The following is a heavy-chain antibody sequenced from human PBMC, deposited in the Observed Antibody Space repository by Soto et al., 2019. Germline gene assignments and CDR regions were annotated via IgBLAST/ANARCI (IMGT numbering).Heavy chain of an antibody. D-gene: IGHD2-15*01. CDR3: AKRRGAGGHFDY. V-gene: IGHV3-23*01. Sequence: WGSLRLSCAASGFTFSSYAMGWVRQGPGKGLEWVAVVSIGGSTHYADSVRGRFTISRDNSKNTLSLQMNSLTAEDTAVYFCAKRRGAGGHFDYWGQGALVTVSS. J-gene: IGHJ4*02. CDR1: GFTFSSYA. CDR2: VSIGGST.